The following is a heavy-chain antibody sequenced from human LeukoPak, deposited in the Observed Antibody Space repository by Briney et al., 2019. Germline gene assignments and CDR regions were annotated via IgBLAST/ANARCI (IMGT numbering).Heavy chain of an antibody. J-gene: IGHJ6*03. V-gene: IGHV3-33*01. CDR2: IWYDGSNK. CDR1: GFTFSSYG. D-gene: IGHD3-3*01. CDR3: ARDGPGVLRFLEWLSAYYYYYMDV. Sequence: GGSLRLSCAASGFTFSSYGMHWVRHAPGKGLEWVAVIWYDGSNKYYADSVKGRFTISRDNSKNTLYLQMNSLRAEDTAVYYCARDGPGVLRFLEWLSAYYYYYMDVWGKGTTVTVSS.